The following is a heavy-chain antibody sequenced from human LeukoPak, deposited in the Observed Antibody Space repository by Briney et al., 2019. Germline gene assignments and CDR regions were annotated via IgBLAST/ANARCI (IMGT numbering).Heavy chain of an antibody. Sequence: MAGGSLRLSCAVSGFSFSRYSMNWVRQAPGRGMEWVSSNSSISSYIYYAGSVKGRFTISRDNAKNSLYLQMNSLRAEDTAVYYCARDYCSSTSCYIDYWGQGTLVTVSS. CDR3: ARDYCSSTSCYIDY. D-gene: IGHD2-2*01. V-gene: IGHV3-21*01. J-gene: IGHJ4*02. CDR2: NSSISSYI. CDR1: GFSFSRYS.